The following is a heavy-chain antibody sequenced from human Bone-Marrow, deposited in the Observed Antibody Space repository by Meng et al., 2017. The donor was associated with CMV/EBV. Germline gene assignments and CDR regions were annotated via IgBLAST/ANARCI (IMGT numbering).Heavy chain of an antibody. D-gene: IGHD3-16*01. CDR2: MLYGGST. CDR3: ARVWGGDNWFDP. V-gene: IGHV4-59*12. J-gene: IGHJ5*02. CDR1: GFTFSSYW. Sequence: ESLKISCAASGFTFSSYWMSWVRQAPGKGLEWIGSMLYGGSTLYNPSLKSRVSISIDVSKNQFSLSLSSMTAADTAVYYCARVWGGDNWFDPWGQGILVTVSS.